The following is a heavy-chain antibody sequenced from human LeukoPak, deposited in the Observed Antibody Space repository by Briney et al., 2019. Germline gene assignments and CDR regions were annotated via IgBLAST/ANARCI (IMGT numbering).Heavy chain of an antibody. J-gene: IGHJ6*02. CDR1: GDSVSSNSAA. Sequence: SQTLSLTCAISGDSVSSNSAAWNWIRQSPSRGLEWLGRTYYRSKWYNDYAVSVKSRITINPDTSKNQFSLQLNSVTPEDTAVYYCTRGGYSGYDNYYYYGMDFWGQGTTVTVSS. D-gene: IGHD5-12*01. V-gene: IGHV6-1*01. CDR2: TYYRSKWYN. CDR3: TRGGYSGYDNYYYYGMDF.